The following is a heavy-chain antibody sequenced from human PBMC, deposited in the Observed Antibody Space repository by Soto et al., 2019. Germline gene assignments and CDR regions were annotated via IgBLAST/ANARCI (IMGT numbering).Heavy chain of an antibody. CDR1: GGSISSSNW. J-gene: IGHJ6*02. D-gene: IGHD2-2*01. Sequence: SETLSLTCGVSGGSISSSNWWSWVRQPPGKGLEWIGEIFHSGSTNYNPSLKSRVTISVDKSKNQFSLKLSSVTAADTAVYYCAAVPGTLGGYGMDVWGQGTTVTVSS. CDR3: AAVPGTLGGYGMDV. V-gene: IGHV4-4*02. CDR2: IFHSGST.